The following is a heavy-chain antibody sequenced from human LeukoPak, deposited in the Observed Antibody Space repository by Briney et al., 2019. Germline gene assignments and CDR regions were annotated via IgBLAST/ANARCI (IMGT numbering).Heavy chain of an antibody. Sequence: SETLSLTCTVSGGSISSYYWNWIRQPPGKGLEWVGYIYDSGRTNYSPSLRSRVTISVDMSKNQFSLKLTSVTAADTAVYYCARDLVRTYWGQGTLVTVSS. V-gene: IGHV4-59*01. J-gene: IGHJ4*02. D-gene: IGHD3-22*01. CDR1: GGSISSYY. CDR2: IYDSGRT. CDR3: ARDLVRTY.